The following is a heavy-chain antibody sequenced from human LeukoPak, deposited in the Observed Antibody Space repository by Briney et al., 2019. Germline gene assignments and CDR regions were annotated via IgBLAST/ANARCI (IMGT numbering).Heavy chain of an antibody. D-gene: IGHD2-15*01. J-gene: IGHJ4*02. CDR3: ARVPLLGSGDPDY. CDR1: GGTFSSYA. Sequence: SVKVSCKASGGTFSSYAISWVRQAPGQGLEWMGRIIPIFGTANYAQKFQGRVTITADKSTSTAYMELSSLRSEDTAVYYCARVPLLGSGDPDYWGQGTLVTVSS. V-gene: IGHV1-69*06. CDR2: IIPIFGTA.